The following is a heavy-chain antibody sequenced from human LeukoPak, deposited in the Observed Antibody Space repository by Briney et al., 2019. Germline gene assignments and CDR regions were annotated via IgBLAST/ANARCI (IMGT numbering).Heavy chain of an antibody. CDR2: IYYSGTT. CDR1: DDSMSSSSYY. CDR3: ARALCGGDCYGENWFDP. J-gene: IGHJ5*02. V-gene: IGHV4-39*01. Sequence: PSETLSLTCSVSDDSMSSSSYYWGWIRQPPGKGLEWIGSIYYSGTTYYDASLKRRVTISVDTSRNQFSLRLSSVTAADTAVYYCARALCGGDCYGENWFDPWGQGTLVTVSS. D-gene: IGHD2-21*02.